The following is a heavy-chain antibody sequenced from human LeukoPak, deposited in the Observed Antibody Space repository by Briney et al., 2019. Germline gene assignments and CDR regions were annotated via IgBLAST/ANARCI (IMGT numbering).Heavy chain of an antibody. D-gene: IGHD2-21*01. J-gene: IGHJ4*02. CDR3: ARGVVGAFDY. V-gene: IGHV3-21*01. CDR1: GFTFSSYG. CDR2: ISSSSSYI. Sequence: GGSLRLSCAASGFTFSSYGMHWVRQAPGKGLEWVSSISSSSSYIYYADSVKGRFTISRDNAKNSLYLQMNSLRAEDTAVYYCARGVVGAFDYWGQGTLVTVSS.